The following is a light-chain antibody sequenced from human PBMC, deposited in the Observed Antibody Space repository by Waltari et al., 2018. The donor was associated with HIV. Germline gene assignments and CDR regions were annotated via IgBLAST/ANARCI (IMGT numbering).Light chain of an antibody. CDR3: CSYAGSGTFVV. CDR2: DVN. V-gene: IGLV2-23*02. CDR1: WRDVGSYAS. J-gene: IGLJ3*02. Sequence: QSALPHPASVSGSHGQALTLSGSGTWRDVGSYASVSCYQHFPGKAPKRILYDVNERPSGVSPRYSGSKSGNTASLVISGLQSEDEADYYCCSYAGSGTFVVFGGGTRLTV.